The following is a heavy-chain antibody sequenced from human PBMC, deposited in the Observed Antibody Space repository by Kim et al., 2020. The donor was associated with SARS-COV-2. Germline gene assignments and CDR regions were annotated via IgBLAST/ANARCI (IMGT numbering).Heavy chain of an antibody. CDR2: IYYSGST. D-gene: IGHD6-13*01. CDR3: ARSDGIAAAGNVGNYYYYGMDV. J-gene: IGHJ6*02. CDR1: GGSISSYY. V-gene: IGHV4-59*01. Sequence: SETLSLTCTVSGGSISSYYWSWIRQPPGKGLEWIGYIYYSGSTNYNPSLKSRVTISVDTSKNQFSLKLSSVTAADTAVYYCARSDGIAAAGNVGNYYYYGMDVWGQGTTVTVSS.